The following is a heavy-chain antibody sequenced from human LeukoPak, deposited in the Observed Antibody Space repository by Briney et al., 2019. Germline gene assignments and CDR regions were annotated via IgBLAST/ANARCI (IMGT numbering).Heavy chain of an antibody. CDR3: GRGLRGAYLGALDY. V-gene: IGHV6-1*01. D-gene: IGHD7-27*01. Sequence: SQTLSLACAISGDSVSNYSAAWEWIRQSPSRGLEWLGRTYYRSRWYTDYAPSVRSRVTISADTSKNQFSLQLNSVSPEDTAMYYCGRGLRGAYLGALDYWGQGTLVTASS. CDR2: TYYRSRWYT. CDR1: GDSVSNYSAA. J-gene: IGHJ4*02.